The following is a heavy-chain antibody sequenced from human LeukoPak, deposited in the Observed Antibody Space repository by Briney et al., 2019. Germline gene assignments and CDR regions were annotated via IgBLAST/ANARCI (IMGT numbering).Heavy chain of an antibody. V-gene: IGHV1-46*01. J-gene: IGHJ4*02. D-gene: IGHD3-22*01. CDR3: ARDYGSRYYDSSGYEPLYYFDY. Sequence: WASVTVSRKASGYTFTSYYMHLVRQAPGQGLEWMGMINPSRGSTSYAQKFQGRVTMTRDTSTSTVYMELSSLRSEDTAVYYCARDYGSRYYDSSGYEPLYYFDYWGQGTLVTVSS. CDR1: GYTFTSYY. CDR2: INPSRGST.